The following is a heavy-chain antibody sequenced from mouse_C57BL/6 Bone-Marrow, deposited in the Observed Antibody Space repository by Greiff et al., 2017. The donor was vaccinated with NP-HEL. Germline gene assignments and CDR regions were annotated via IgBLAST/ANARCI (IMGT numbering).Heavy chain of an antibody. CDR1: GYTFTDHT. V-gene: IGHV1-78*01. J-gene: IGHJ4*01. D-gene: IGHD2-4*01. Sequence: QVQLQQSDAELVKPGASVKISCKVSGYTFTDHTIHWMKQRPEQGLEWIGYIYPRDGSTKYNEKFKGKATLTADKSSSTAHMQLNSLTSEDSAVYFCAREGHYDYAGYFYALYYSGLGTSVTLSS. CDR3: AREGHYDYAGYFYALYY. CDR2: IYPRDGST.